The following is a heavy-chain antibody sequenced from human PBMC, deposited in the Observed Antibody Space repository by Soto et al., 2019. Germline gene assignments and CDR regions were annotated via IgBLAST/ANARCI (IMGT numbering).Heavy chain of an antibody. J-gene: IGHJ4*02. CDR3: ARFPLWFGELDY. V-gene: IGHV4-30-2*01. D-gene: IGHD3-10*01. CDR1: GASIGSGSYS. Sequence: QLQLQESGSGLLRPSQTLSLTCTVSGASIGSGSYSWNWIRQPPGKGLEWIGYLHHSGDTYFNPPLRRRVSISVDRSNNQFSLKLISVTAADTAVYYCARFPLWFGELDYWGQGALVTVSS. CDR2: LHHSGDT.